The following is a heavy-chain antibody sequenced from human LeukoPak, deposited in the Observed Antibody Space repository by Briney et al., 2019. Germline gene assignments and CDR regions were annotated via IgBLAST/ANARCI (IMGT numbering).Heavy chain of an antibody. V-gene: IGHV4-34*01. J-gene: IGHJ4*02. CDR3: ARSRGARASSQWYYPFDY. Sequence: PGGSLRLSCAASGFTFSSYAMSWIRQRPGKGLEWIGEINHSGSTNYNPSLKSRVTISVDTSKNQFSLKLSSVTAADTAVYYCARSRGARASSQWYYPFDYWGQGTLVTVSS. CDR1: GFTFSSYA. CDR2: INHSGST. D-gene: IGHD3-10*01.